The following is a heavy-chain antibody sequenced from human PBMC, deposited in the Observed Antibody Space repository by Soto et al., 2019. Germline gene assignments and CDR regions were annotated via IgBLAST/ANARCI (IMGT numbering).Heavy chain of an antibody. D-gene: IGHD2-21*01. V-gene: IGHV3-15*07. CDR1: GFTFSTAW. J-gene: IGHJ4*01. Sequence: GGSLGLSCAAXGFTFSTAWINWVRQAPGKGLEWVGRIKSQVNGGTPDFAAPVRGRFAISRDDSRSMVYLQMNRLKTEDTAVYYCTTDSYFTSKLVRFDYWGLGTLVTVSS. CDR2: IKSQVNGGTP. CDR3: TTDSYFTSKLVRFDY.